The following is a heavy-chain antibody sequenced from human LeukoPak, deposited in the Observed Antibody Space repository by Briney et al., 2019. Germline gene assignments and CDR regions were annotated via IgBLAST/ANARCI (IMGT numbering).Heavy chain of an antibody. CDR2: ISAYNGNT. CDR1: GYTFTSYG. Sequence: ASVKVSCKASGYTFTSYGISWVRQVPGQGLEWMGWISAYNGNTNYAQKLQGRVTMTTDTSTSTAYMELRSLRSDDTAVYYCARDPNYYYDSSGYSSNAFDIWGQGTMVTVSS. CDR3: ARDPNYYYDSSGYSSNAFDI. J-gene: IGHJ3*02. V-gene: IGHV1-18*01. D-gene: IGHD3-22*01.